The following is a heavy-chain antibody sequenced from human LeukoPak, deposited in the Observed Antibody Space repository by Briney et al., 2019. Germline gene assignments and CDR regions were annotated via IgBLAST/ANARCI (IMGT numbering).Heavy chain of an antibody. Sequence: GRSLRLSCAASGFTFSSYGMHWVRQAPGKGLEWVAVIWYDGSNKYYADSVKGRFTISRDNSKNTLYLQKNSLRAEDTAVYYCARGDSSGYYYRPEGEYYFDYWGQGTLVTVSS. CDR3: ARGDSSGYYYRPEGEYYFDY. CDR2: IWYDGSNK. J-gene: IGHJ4*02. CDR1: GFTFSSYG. D-gene: IGHD3-22*01. V-gene: IGHV3-33*01.